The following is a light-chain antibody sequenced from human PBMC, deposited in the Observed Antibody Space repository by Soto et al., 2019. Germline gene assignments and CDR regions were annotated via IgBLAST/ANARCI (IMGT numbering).Light chain of an antibody. Sequence: DIQMTQSPSSLSASVGDRVTITCRASQSISSYLNWYQQKPGKAPKLLIYAASSLQSGVQSRFSGSGSGTDFTLSISSLQPEDFATYYCHQSYSTSPTFGQGTKVDIK. CDR2: AAS. J-gene: IGKJ1*01. CDR1: QSISSY. V-gene: IGKV1-39*01. CDR3: HQSYSTSPT.